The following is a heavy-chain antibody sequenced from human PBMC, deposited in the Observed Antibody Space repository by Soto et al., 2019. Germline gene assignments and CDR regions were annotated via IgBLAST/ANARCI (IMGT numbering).Heavy chain of an antibody. CDR1: GGSISTYH. CDR2: IDYTGSP. V-gene: IGHV4-59*08. Sequence: ETLSLTCTVSGGSISTYHWSWIRQSPGKGLEWIGYIDYTGSPNYNASLKSRVTMSVDTSKNQFSLKLTSVTAADTAVYYCARHPSGTYYYYYGMDVWGQGTTVTVSS. D-gene: IGHD1-26*01. J-gene: IGHJ6*02. CDR3: ARHPSGTYYYYYGMDV.